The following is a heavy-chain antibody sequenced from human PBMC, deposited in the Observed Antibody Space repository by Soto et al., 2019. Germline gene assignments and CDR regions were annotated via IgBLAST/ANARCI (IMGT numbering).Heavy chain of an antibody. J-gene: IGHJ6*02. CDR2: ISGSGGTT. V-gene: IGHV3-23*01. D-gene: IGHD6-19*01. Sequence: GGSLRLSCAASGFSFGSYALSWVRQAPGKGLEWVSTISGSGGTTFYADSVKGRFSISRDNSKNTLYLQMSSLRAEDTAIYYCARYSSGWMYYYGLDVWGQGTTVTVSS. CDR3: ARYSSGWMYYYGLDV. CDR1: GFSFGSYA.